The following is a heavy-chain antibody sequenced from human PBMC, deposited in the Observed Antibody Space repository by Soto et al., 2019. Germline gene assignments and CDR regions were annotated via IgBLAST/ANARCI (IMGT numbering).Heavy chain of an antibody. J-gene: IGHJ4*02. D-gene: IGHD3-16*02. Sequence: QVQLVESGGGVVQPGRSLRLSCAASGFTFSSYAMHWGRQAPGKGLEWVAVISYDGSDKYYADSVKGRFTISRDNSKNTLNLQMNSLRADDTAVYYCAKALGELSLESCDYWGQGTLITVSS. CDR3: AKALGELSLESCDY. CDR2: ISYDGSDK. V-gene: IGHV3-30*18. CDR1: GFTFSSYA.